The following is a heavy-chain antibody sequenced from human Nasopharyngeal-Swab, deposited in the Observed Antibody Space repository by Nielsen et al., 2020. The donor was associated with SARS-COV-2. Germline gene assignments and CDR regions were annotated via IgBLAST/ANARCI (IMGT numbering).Heavy chain of an antibody. D-gene: IGHD1-26*01. CDR2: ISAYNGNT. CDR3: ARYESRAELYYFDY. J-gene: IGHJ4*02. CDR1: GYTFTSYG. Sequence: ASVKVSCKASGYTFTSYGISWVRHAPLQWLEWMGWISAYNGNTNYAQKLQGRVTMTTDTSTSTAYMELRSLRSDDTAVYYCARYESRAELYYFDYWGQGTLVTVSS. V-gene: IGHV1-18*01.